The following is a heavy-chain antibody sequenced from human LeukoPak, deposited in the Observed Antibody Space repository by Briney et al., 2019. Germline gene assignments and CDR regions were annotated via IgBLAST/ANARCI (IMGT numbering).Heavy chain of an antibody. CDR1: GGSIRGYF. V-gene: IGHV4-4*07. CDR3: AKYDSGSLLL. D-gene: IGHD3-10*01. CDR2: IYTSGST. Sequence: SETLSLTCTVSGGSIRGYFWSWIRQPAGKGLEWIGRIYTSGSTDYNPSLKSRVTTSVDTSQNRFFLKLTSVTAADTAVYYCAKYDSGSLLLWGQGTLVTVSS. J-gene: IGHJ4*02.